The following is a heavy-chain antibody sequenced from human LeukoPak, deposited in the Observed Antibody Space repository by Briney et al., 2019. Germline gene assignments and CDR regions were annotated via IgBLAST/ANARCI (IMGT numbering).Heavy chain of an antibody. J-gene: IGHJ4*02. CDR1: GFTFSSYA. Sequence: GGSLRLSCATSGFTFSSYAMSWARQAPGKGLEWVSAISGSGGSTYYADSVKGRFTISRDNSKNTLYLQMNSLRAEDTAVYYCAKKGPSSTTPFDYWGQGTLVTVSS. V-gene: IGHV3-23*01. CDR2: ISGSGGST. CDR3: AKKGPSSTTPFDY. D-gene: IGHD1-26*01.